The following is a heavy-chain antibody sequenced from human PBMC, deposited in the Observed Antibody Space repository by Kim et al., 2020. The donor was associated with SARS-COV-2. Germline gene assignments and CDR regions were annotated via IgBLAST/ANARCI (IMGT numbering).Heavy chain of an antibody. J-gene: IGHJ6*01. CDR3: ARVLRYGDWLDLSDYYY. CDR2: ISYDGSNK. CDR1: GFTFSSYA. V-gene: IGHV3-30*04. Sequence: GGSLRLSCAASGFTFSSYAMHWVRQAPGKGLEWVAVISYDGSNKYYADSVKGRFTISRDNSKNTLYLQMNSLRAEDTAVYYCARVLRYGDWLDLSDYYY. D-gene: IGHD4-17*01.